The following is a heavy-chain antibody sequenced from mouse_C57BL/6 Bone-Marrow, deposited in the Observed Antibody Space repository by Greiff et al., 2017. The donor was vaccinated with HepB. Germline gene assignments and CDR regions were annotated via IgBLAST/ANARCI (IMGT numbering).Heavy chain of an antibody. CDR1: GFTFSSYA. V-gene: IGHV5-4*03. J-gene: IGHJ4*01. CDR2: ISDGGSYT. Sequence: DVKLVESGGGLVKPGGSLKLSCAASGFTFSSYAMSWVRQTPEKRLEWVATISDGGSYTYYPDNVKGRFTISRDNAKNNLYLQMSHLKSEDTAMYYCARVYYYGSSRYYYAMDYWGQGTSVTVSS. D-gene: IGHD1-1*01. CDR3: ARVYYYGSSRYYYAMDY.